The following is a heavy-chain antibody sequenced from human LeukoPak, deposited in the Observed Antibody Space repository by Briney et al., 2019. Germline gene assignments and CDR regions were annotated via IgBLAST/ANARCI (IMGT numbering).Heavy chain of an antibody. CDR2: IRYDGSNK. CDR3: ASYSGTRGASSWYSRAEYFQH. Sequence: GGSLRLSCAASGFTFSSYGMHWVRQAPGKGLEWVAFIRYDGSNKYYADSVKGRFTISRDNSKNTLYLQMNSLRAEDTAVYYCASYSGTRGASSWYSRAEYFQHWGQGTLVTVSS. CDR1: GFTFSSYG. V-gene: IGHV3-30*02. D-gene: IGHD6-13*01. J-gene: IGHJ1*01.